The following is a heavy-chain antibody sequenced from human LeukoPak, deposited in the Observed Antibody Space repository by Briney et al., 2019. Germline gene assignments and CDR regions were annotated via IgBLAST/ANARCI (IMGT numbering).Heavy chain of an antibody. CDR1: GFTFSGYA. V-gene: IGHV3-23*01. CDR3: AKDPNYDSSGYYYLGAFDI. Sequence: GGSLILSCAASGFTFSGYAMAWVRQAPGEWLEWVSTISGSGGSTYYADSVKGRFTISRDNSKNTLYLQMNSLRAEDTAVYYCAKDPNYDSSGYYYLGAFDIWGQGTMVTVSS. J-gene: IGHJ3*02. D-gene: IGHD3-22*01. CDR2: ISGSGGST.